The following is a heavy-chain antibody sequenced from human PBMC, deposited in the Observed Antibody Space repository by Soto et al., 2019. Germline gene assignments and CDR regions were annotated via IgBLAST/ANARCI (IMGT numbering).Heavy chain of an antibody. CDR3: ARAGTYYYGSGSYDLGY. Sequence: RASVKVSCKASGYTFTSYDINWVRQATGQGLEWMGWMNPNSGNTGYAQKFQGRVTMTRNTSISTAYMELSSLRSEDTAVYYCARAGTYYYGSGSYDLGYWGQGTLVTVSS. CDR2: MNPNSGNT. CDR1: GYTFTSYD. D-gene: IGHD3-10*01. V-gene: IGHV1-8*01. J-gene: IGHJ4*02.